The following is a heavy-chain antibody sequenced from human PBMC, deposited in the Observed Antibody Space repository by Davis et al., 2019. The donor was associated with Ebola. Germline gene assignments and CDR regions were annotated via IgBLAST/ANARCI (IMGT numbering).Heavy chain of an antibody. CDR2: VYYSGST. Sequence: SETLSLTCTVSGGSISSYYLSWIPQPQGKGLEWIGYVYYSGSTNYNPSLTSRDTITVDTSKNQLSLKLSSVTAADTAVYYCARAAPDPDYYYYGMDVWGQGTTVTVSS. V-gene: IGHV4-59*12. CDR1: GGSISSYY. J-gene: IGHJ6*02. CDR3: ARAAPDPDYYYYGMDV.